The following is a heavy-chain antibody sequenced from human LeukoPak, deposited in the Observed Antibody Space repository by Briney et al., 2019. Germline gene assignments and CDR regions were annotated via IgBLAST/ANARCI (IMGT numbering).Heavy chain of an antibody. CDR3: AVRGYSGYARFDY. V-gene: IGHV4-34*01. D-gene: IGHD5-12*01. CDR2: INHSGST. J-gene: IGHJ4*02. Sequence: SETLSLTCAVYGGSFSGYYGSWIRQPPGKGLEWIGEINHSGSTNYNPSLKSRVTISVDTSKNQFSLKLSSVTAADTAVYYCAVRGYSGYARFDYWGQGTLVTVSS. CDR1: GGSFSGYY.